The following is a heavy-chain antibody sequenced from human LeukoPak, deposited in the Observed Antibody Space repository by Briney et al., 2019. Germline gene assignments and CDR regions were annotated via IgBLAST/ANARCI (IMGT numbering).Heavy chain of an antibody. CDR2: IYTSGST. Sequence: PSETLSLTCTVSGGSISSGSYYWSWIRQPAGKGLEWIGRIYTSGSTNYNPSLKSRVTISVDTSKNQFSLKLSSVTAADTAVYYCASYDYYGSGEDYWGQGTLVTVSS. D-gene: IGHD3-10*01. CDR3: ASYDYYGSGEDY. J-gene: IGHJ4*02. V-gene: IGHV4-61*02. CDR1: GGSISSGSYY.